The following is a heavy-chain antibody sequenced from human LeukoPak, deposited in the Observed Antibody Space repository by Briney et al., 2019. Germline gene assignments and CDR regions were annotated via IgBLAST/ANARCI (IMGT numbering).Heavy chain of an antibody. J-gene: IGHJ4*02. V-gene: IGHV3-33*01. D-gene: IGHD6-13*01. CDR2: IWYDGSNK. CDR1: GFTFNSYG. Sequence: GRSLRLSCAASGFTFNSYGMHWVRQAPCKGLEWVAVIWYDGSNKFYADSVKGRFTISRDNSKNTLYLQMNSLRVEDTAVYYCARDKFGGSSSLIDYWGQGTLVTVSS. CDR3: ARDKFGGSSSLIDY.